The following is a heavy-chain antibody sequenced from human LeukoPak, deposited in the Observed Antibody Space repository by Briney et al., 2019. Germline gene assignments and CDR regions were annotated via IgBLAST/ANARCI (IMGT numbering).Heavy chain of an antibody. CDR2: IYTSGST. CDR1: GGSISSYY. J-gene: IGHJ5*02. Sequence: SETLSLTCTVSGGSISSYYWSRIRQPAGKGLEWIGRIYTSGSTNYNPSLKSRVTMSVDTSKNRFSLKLSSVTAADTAVYYCARYYYDSSGYYWGNWFDPWGQGTLVTVSS. V-gene: IGHV4-4*07. CDR3: ARYYYDSSGYYWGNWFDP. D-gene: IGHD3-22*01.